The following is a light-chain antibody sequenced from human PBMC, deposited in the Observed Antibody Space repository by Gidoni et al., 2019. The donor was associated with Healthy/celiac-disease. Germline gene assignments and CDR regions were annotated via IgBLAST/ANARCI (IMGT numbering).Light chain of an antibody. J-gene: IGLJ2*01. CDR3: QVWDSSSDHPVV. V-gene: IGLV3-21*02. Sequence: SYVLPQPPSVSVAPGQTATLTCGGNNIGSKSVHWYQQKPGQAPVLVVYDDSDRPSGIPERFAGSNSGNTATLTISRVEAGDEADYYCQVWDSSSDHPVVFGGGTKLTVL. CDR1: NIGSKS. CDR2: DDS.